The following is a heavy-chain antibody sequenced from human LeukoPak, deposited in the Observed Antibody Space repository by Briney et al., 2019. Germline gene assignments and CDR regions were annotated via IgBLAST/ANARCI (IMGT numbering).Heavy chain of an antibody. J-gene: IGHJ4*02. Sequence: GGFLRLSCAASGFVFSTYWMTWVRQAPGKGLEWVANINLDGTEEHYVDSSLKGRFTISRDNAKNSLYLQMTSLRVEDTAVYYCASGRHDFLHWGQGTLVTVSS. CDR1: GFVFSTYW. V-gene: IGHV3-7*01. CDR2: INLDGTEE. CDR3: ASGRHDFLH. D-gene: IGHD3/OR15-3a*01.